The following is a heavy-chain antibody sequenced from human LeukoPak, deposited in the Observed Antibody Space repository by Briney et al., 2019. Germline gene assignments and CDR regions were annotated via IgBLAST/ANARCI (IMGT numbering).Heavy chain of an antibody. J-gene: IGHJ4*02. CDR2: IKQDGREK. Sequence: GGSLRLSCAASGFTFSDYHMSWIRQAPGKGLEWVANIKQDGREKYYVGSVKGRFTISRDNADNSLFLQMDSLRAEDTAVYYCARDIPSLGKFDLWSQGTLVTVSS. CDR3: ARDIPSLGKFDL. D-gene: IGHD7-27*01. CDR1: GFTFSDYH. V-gene: IGHV3-7*01.